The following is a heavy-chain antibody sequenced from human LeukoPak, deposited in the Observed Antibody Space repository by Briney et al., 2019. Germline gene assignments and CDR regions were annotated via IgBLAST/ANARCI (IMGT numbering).Heavy chain of an antibody. CDR2: INPNSGGT. D-gene: IGHD3-22*01. CDR3: ARGARDYYDSSGYYTY. J-gene: IGHJ4*02. V-gene: IGHV1-2*06. CDR1: GYTFTGYY. Sequence: ASVKVSCKASGYTFTGYYMHWVRQAPGQGLEWMGRINPNSGGTNYAQKFQGRVTMTRDTSISTAYVELSRLRSDDTAVYYCARGARDYYDSSGYYTYWGQGTLVTVSS.